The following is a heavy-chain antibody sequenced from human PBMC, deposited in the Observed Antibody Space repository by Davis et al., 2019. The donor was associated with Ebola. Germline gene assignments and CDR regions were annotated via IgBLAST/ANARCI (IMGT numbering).Heavy chain of an antibody. CDR1: GFTFSSYG. J-gene: IGHJ4*02. V-gene: IGHV3-33*01. D-gene: IGHD3-10*01. CDR2: IWYDGSNK. CDR3: ARGRRLLWFGELDFDY. Sequence: GESLNISCAASGFTFSSYGMHWVRQAPGKGLEWVAVIWYDGSNKYYADSVKGRFTISRDNSKNTLYLQMNSLRAEDTAVYYCARGRRLLWFGELDFDYWGQGTLVTVSS.